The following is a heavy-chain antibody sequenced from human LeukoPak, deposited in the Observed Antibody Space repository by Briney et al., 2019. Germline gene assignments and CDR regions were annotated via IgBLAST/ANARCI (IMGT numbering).Heavy chain of an antibody. CDR2: IKQDGSEK. J-gene: IGHJ4*02. CDR1: GLTFSTYW. CDR3: ARGATYAYYQDY. Sequence: GGSLRLSCAASGLTFSTYWMTWVRQAPGKGLEWVANIKQDGSEKHYVDSVKGRFTISRDNAKNTLYLQMNSLRAEDTAVYYCARGATYAYYQDYWGQGTLVTVSS. V-gene: IGHV3-7*01. D-gene: IGHD1-26*01.